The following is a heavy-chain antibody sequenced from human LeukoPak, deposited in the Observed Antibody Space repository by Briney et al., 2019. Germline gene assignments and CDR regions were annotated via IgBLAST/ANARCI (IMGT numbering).Heavy chain of an antibody. CDR1: GGSISSSSYH. CDR2: IYYSGST. V-gene: IGHV4-39*01. CDR3: ARQARVVPAAIRRGDIDY. J-gene: IGHJ4*02. D-gene: IGHD2-2*01. Sequence: SETLSLTCTVSGGSISSSSYHWGWIRQPPGKGLEWIGSIYYSGSTYYNPSLKSRVTISVDTSKNQFSLKLSSVTAADTAVYYCARQARVVPAAIRRGDIDYWGQGTLVTVSS.